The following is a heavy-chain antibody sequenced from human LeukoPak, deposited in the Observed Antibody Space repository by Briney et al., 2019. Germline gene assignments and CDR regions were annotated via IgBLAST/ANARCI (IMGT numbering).Heavy chain of an antibody. CDR1: GGSISSYY. J-gene: IGHJ4*02. D-gene: IGHD5-18*01. Sequence: PSETLSLTCTVSGGSISSYYWSWIRQPPGKGLEWIGYIYYSWSTNYNLSLKSRVTISVDTSKNQFSLKLSSVTAADTAVYYCAREDYSYGPAGFDYWGQGTLVTVSS. CDR2: IYYSWST. CDR3: AREDYSYGPAGFDY. V-gene: IGHV4-59*01.